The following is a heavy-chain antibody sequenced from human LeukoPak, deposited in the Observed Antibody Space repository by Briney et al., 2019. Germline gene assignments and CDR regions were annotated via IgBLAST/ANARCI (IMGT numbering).Heavy chain of an antibody. CDR2: IYYSGST. D-gene: IGHD3-22*01. Sequence: SETLSLTCTVAGGSISSGGYYWSWIRQHPGKGLEWIGYIYYSGSTYYNPSLKSRVTISVDTSKNQFSLKLSSVTAADTAVYYCARDLGDSEIDWGQGTLVTVSS. CDR1: GGSISSGGYY. J-gene: IGHJ4*02. V-gene: IGHV4-31*03. CDR3: ARDLGDSEID.